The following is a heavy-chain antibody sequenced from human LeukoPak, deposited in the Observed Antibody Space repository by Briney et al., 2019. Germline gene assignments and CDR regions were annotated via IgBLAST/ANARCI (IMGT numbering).Heavy chain of an antibody. CDR1: GYSISSGYY. D-gene: IGHD3-10*01. Sequence: PSETLSLTXTVSGYSISSGYYWGWIRQPPGKGLEWIGSIYHSGSTDYNPSLKSRVTISVDTSKNQFSLKLSSVTAADTAVYYCARVLAGASDIWGQGTMVTVSS. V-gene: IGHV4-38-2*02. J-gene: IGHJ3*02. CDR2: IYHSGST. CDR3: ARVLAGASDI.